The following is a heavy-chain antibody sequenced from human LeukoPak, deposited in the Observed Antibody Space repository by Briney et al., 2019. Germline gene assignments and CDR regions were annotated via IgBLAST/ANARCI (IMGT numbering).Heavy chain of an antibody. CDR2: ISSNGGST. CDR3: ARDRIVGATPFDY. D-gene: IGHD1-26*01. V-gene: IGHV3-64*01. J-gene: IGHJ4*02. Sequence: KPGGSLRLSCAASGFTFSSYAMHWVRQAPGKGLEYVSAISSNGGSTYYANSVKGRFTISRDNSKDTLYLQMGSLRAEDMAVYYCARDRIVGATPFDYWGQGTLVTVSS. CDR1: GFTFSSYA.